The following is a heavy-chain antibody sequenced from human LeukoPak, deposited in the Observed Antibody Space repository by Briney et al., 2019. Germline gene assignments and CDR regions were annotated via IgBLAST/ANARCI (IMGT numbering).Heavy chain of an antibody. D-gene: IGHD4-17*01. V-gene: IGHV4-61*08. Sequence: SQTLSLTCTVSGGSISSTDYYWSWVRQTPGKGLEWIGYIYYSGSTNYNPSLKSRVTISVDTSKNQFSLKLSSVTAADTAVYYCARYKVTTGCFDYWGQGTLVTVSS. CDR2: IYYSGST. CDR3: ARYKVTTGCFDY. J-gene: IGHJ4*02. CDR1: GGSISSTDYY.